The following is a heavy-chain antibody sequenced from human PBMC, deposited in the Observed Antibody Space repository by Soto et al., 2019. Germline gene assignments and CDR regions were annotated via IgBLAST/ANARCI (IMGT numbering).Heavy chain of an antibody. Sequence: PGGSLRLSCAASGFTFSSYSMNWVRQAPGKGLEWVSYISSSSSTIYYADSVKGRFTISRDNAKNSLYLQMNSLRAEDTAVYYCARGPRYNWIQLGKYNWFDPWGQGTLVTVSS. D-gene: IGHD1-20*01. J-gene: IGHJ5*02. CDR3: ARGPRYNWIQLGKYNWFDP. V-gene: IGHV3-48*01. CDR2: ISSSSSTI. CDR1: GFTFSSYS.